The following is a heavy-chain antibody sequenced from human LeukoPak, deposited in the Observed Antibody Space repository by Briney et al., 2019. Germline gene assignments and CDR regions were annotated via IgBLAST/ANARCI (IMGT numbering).Heavy chain of an antibody. CDR1: GYTFTSYD. V-gene: IGHV1-8*01. Sequence: ASVKVSCKASGYTFTSYDINWVRQATGQGLEWMGRMNPNSGNTGYAQKFQGRVTMTRNTSISTAYMELSSLRSEDTAVYYCARGLFTMVRGVIINGYWGQGTLVTVSS. CDR3: ARGLFTMVRGVIINGY. D-gene: IGHD3-10*01. CDR2: MNPNSGNT. J-gene: IGHJ4*02.